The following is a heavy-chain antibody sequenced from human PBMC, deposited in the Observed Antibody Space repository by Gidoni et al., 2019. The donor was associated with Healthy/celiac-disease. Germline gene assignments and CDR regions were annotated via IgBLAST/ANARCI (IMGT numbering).Heavy chain of an antibody. CDR3: ARDSDDYVWGSYRYTLHYFDY. J-gene: IGHJ4*02. CDR2: IKQAGSEK. CDR1: GFTFSSYG. D-gene: IGHD3-16*02. Sequence: EVQLVESGGGLVQPGGSLRLPCAASGFTFSSYGMSWVRQAPGKGLEWVANIKQAGSEKYYVDSVKGRFTISRDNAKNSLYLQMNSLRAEDTAVYYCARDSDDYVWGSYRYTLHYFDYWGQGTLVTVSS. V-gene: IGHV3-7*01.